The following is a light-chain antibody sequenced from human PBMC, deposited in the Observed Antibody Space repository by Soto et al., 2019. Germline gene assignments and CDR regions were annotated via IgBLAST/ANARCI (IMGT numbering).Light chain of an antibody. Sequence: QTVVTQEPSFSVSPGRTVTLTCGLSSGSVSTRNFPSWYQKTPGQAPRTLIYNTNIRPSGVPDRFSGSILGNKAALTITGVQAEDESDYYCVLYMGSGISVFGGGTKLTVL. CDR2: NTN. J-gene: IGLJ2*01. CDR3: VLYMGSGISV. CDR1: SGSVSTRNF. V-gene: IGLV8-61*01.